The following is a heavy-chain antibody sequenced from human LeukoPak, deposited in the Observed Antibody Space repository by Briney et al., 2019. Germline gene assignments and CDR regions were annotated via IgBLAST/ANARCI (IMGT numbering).Heavy chain of an antibody. V-gene: IGHV3-74*01. Sequence: PGGSLRLSCAASGLTFSSHWMHWVRQAPGKGLVWVSRITNDGSSTTYADSVKGRFTISRDNAKNMLYLQVNSLRAEDTAVYYCARDPSSWYSPEDYYYGMDVWGQGTTVTVSS. J-gene: IGHJ6*02. CDR2: ITNDGSST. D-gene: IGHD6-13*01. CDR1: GLTFSSHW. CDR3: ARDPSSWYSPEDYYYGMDV.